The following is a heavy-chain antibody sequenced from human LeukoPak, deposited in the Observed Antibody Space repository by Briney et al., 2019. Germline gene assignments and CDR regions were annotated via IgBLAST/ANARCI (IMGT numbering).Heavy chain of an antibody. CDR3: ARGPFRYDFWSGLPRPYYFDY. Sequence: SETLSLTCAVYGGSFSGYYWSWIRQPPGKGLEWIVEINHSGSTNYNPSLKSRVTISVDTSKNQFSLKLSSVTAADTAVYYCARGPFRYDFWSGLPRPYYFDYWGQGTLVTVSS. CDR1: GGSFSGYY. V-gene: IGHV4-34*01. D-gene: IGHD3-3*01. J-gene: IGHJ4*02. CDR2: INHSGST.